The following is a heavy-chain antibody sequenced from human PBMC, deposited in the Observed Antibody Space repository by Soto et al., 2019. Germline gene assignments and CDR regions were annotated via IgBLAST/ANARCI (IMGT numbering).Heavy chain of an antibody. J-gene: IGHJ6*02. D-gene: IGHD3-10*01. V-gene: IGHV1-69*12. CDR2: IIPIFGTA. CDR1: GGTFSSYA. Sequence: QVQLVQSGAEVKKPGSSVKVSCKASGGTFSSYAISWVRQAPGQGLEWMGGIIPIFGTANYAQKFQGRVTIPADESTSTAYMELSSLRSEDTAVYYCARTDYYGSGSPPSNYYGMDVWGQGTTVTVSS. CDR3: ARTDYYGSGSPPSNYYGMDV.